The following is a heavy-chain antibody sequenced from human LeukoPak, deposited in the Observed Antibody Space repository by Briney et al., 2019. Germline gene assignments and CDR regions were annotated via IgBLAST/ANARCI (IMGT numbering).Heavy chain of an antibody. V-gene: IGHV1-18*01. CDR1: GYTFTSYG. D-gene: IGHD2-2*01. CDR3: AREDGEWYCSSTSCYRWFDP. Sequence: ASVKVSRKASGYTFTSYGISWVRQAPGQGLEWMGWISAYNGNTNYAQKLQGRVTMTTDTSTSTAYMELRSLRSDDTAVYYCAREDGEWYCSSTSCYRWFDPWGQGTLVTVSS. J-gene: IGHJ5*02. CDR2: ISAYNGNT.